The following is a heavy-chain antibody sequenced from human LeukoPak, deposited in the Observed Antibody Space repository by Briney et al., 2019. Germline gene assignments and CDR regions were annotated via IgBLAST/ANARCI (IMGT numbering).Heavy chain of an antibody. V-gene: IGHV4-39*07. CDR3: ARLILTTGNYHFDY. J-gene: IGHJ4*02. D-gene: IGHD3-16*01. CDR1: GGSISSSDYY. Sequence: PSETLSLTCTVSGGSISSSDYYWGWIRQPPGKGLEWIGIINYSADTHDNPSLKSRLTLSADTSRNQFSLRLRSITAADTAVYYCARLILTTGNYHFDYWGQGTLVTVSS. CDR2: INYSADT.